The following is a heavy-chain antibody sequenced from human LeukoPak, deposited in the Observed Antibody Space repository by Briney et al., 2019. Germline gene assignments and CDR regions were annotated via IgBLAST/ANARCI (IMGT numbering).Heavy chain of an antibody. D-gene: IGHD3-22*01. CDR2: IIPIFGTA. CDR1: GYTFTSYA. Sequence: ASVKVSCKASGYTFTSYAISWVRQAPGQGLEWMGGIIPIFGTANYAQKFQGRVTIAADKSTSTAYMELSSLRSEDTAVYYCARELAGYYYDSSGYQVDAFDIWGQGAMVTVSS. CDR3: ARELAGYYYDSSGYQVDAFDI. V-gene: IGHV1-69*06. J-gene: IGHJ3*02.